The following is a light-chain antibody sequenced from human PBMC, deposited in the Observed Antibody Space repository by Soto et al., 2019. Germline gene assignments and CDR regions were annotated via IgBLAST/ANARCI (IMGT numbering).Light chain of an antibody. J-gene: IGKJ2*01. CDR3: QQRSNWPGT. CDR2: DAS. CDR1: QSVSSY. V-gene: IGKV3-11*01. Sequence: EIVLTQSPATLSLSPGERATLSCRASQSVSSYLAWYQQKPGQAPRLLIYDASNRATGIPARFSGSGSGTDFTLTTSSLESEDFAVYFCQQRSNWPGTFGQGTKLEIK.